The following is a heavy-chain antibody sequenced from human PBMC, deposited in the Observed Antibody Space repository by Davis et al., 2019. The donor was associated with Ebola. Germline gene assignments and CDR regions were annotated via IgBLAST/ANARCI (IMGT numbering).Heavy chain of an antibody. D-gene: IGHD3-3*01. Sequence: GGSLRLSCAASGFTFSSYGMHWVRQAPGKGLEWVAVISYDGSNKYYADSVKGRFTISRDNSKNTLYLQMNSLRAEDTAVYYCARVSYDFWSGYSYYYGMDVWGQGTTVTVSS. CDR1: GFTFSSYG. CDR3: ARVSYDFWSGYSYYYGMDV. V-gene: IGHV3-30*03. J-gene: IGHJ6*02. CDR2: ISYDGSNK.